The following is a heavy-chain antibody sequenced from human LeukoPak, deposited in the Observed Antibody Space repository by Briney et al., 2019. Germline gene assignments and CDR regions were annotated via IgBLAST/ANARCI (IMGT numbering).Heavy chain of an antibody. CDR2: MNPVSGNA. V-gene: IGHV1-8*01. Sequence: ASVKVSCKASVYTFTNFDINWVRQAPGQGLEWMGWMNPVSGNAGSAQKFQGRVTLTGDTSISTAYMELSSLRSDDTAVYYCARAPMGTAALYWGQGTLVTVSS. CDR3: ARAPMGTAALY. CDR1: VYTFTNFD. D-gene: IGHD2-2*01. J-gene: IGHJ4*02.